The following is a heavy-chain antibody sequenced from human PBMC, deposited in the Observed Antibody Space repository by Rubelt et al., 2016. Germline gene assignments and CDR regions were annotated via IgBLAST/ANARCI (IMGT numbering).Heavy chain of an antibody. CDR1: GDSLSSSSYR. CDR3: ARGYCSSTSCYFDY. D-gene: IGHD2-2*01. J-gene: IGHJ4*02. Sequence: QLQLQESGPGLVKPSETLSLTCTVSGDSLSSSSYRWGWIRQPPGKGLEWIGEINHSGSTNYNPSLKSRVTISVDTSKNQFSRKLSSGTAADTAVYDCARGYCSSTSCYFDYWGQGTLVTVSS. V-gene: IGHV4-39*07. CDR2: INHSGST.